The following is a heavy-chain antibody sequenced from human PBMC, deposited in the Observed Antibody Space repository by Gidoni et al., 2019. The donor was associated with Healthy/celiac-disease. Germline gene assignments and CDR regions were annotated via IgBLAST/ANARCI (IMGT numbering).Heavy chain of an antibody. CDR3: AKVRSHGDYVERWYAFDI. V-gene: IGHV3-23*01. J-gene: IGHJ3*02. Sequence: TISRDNSKNTLYLQMNSLRAEDTAVYYCAKVRSHGDYVERWYAFDIWGQGTMVTVSS. D-gene: IGHD4-17*01.